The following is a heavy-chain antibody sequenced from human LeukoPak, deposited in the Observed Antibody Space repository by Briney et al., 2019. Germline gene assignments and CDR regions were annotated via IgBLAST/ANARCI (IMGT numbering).Heavy chain of an antibody. CDR1: GFTFSSYA. D-gene: IGHD1-26*01. CDR2: ISGSGGST. V-gene: IGHV3-23*01. CDR3: AKDPRIVGASY. Sequence: GGSLRLSCAASGFTFSSYAMSWVRQAPGKGLEWVSAISGSGGSTYYADSVKGRFTISRDNSKNTLYLQMNSLRAEGTAVYYCAKDPRIVGASYWGQGTLVTVSS. J-gene: IGHJ4*02.